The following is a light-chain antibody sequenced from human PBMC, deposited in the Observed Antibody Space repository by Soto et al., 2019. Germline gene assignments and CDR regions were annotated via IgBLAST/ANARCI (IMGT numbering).Light chain of an antibody. CDR1: QNIYSGY. Sequence: EIVLTQSPGTLSLSPGERATLSCRASQNIYSGYLAWYQQKPGQAPKLLIYGASSRATGIPDRFSGSGSGTDFTLTISRLEPQDFAVYYCQQYGSSPGTVGQGTKVEI. J-gene: IGKJ1*01. CDR2: GAS. V-gene: IGKV3-20*01. CDR3: QQYGSSPGT.